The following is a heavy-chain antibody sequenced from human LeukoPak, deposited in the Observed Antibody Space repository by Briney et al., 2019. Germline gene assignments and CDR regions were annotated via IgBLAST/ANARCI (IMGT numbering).Heavy chain of an antibody. Sequence: GRSLRLSCAASGFTFSSYGMHWVRQAPGKGLEWVAVIWYDGSNKYYADSVKGRFTISRDNSKNTLYPQMNSLRAEDTAVYYCARTYSSSWYLSDYWGQGTLVTVSS. D-gene: IGHD6-13*01. J-gene: IGHJ4*02. CDR3: ARTYSSSWYLSDY. CDR1: GFTFSSYG. CDR2: IWYDGSNK. V-gene: IGHV3-33*01.